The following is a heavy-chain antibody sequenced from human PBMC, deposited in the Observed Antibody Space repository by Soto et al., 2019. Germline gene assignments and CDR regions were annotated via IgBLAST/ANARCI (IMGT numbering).Heavy chain of an antibody. V-gene: IGHV3-30*18. Sequence: GGSLRLSCAASGFTFSSYGMHWVRQAPGKGLEWVAVISYDGSNKYYADTVKGRFTISRDNSKNTLYLQMNGLRAEDTAVYYCAKTPNTMYYFDYWGQGTLVAVSS. J-gene: IGHJ4*02. CDR2: ISYDGSNK. CDR3: AKTPNTMYYFDY. D-gene: IGHD2-2*01. CDR1: GFTFSSYG.